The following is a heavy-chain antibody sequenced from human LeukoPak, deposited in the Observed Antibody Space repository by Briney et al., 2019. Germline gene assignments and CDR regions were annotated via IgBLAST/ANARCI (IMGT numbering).Heavy chain of an antibody. Sequence: SETLSLTCAVYGGSFSGYYWSWIRQPPGKGLEWIGEINHSGSTNYNPPLKSRVTISVDTSKNQFSLKLSSVAAADTAVYYCARGFVTMVRGVILDYWGQGTLVTVSS. V-gene: IGHV4-34*01. CDR2: INHSGST. CDR1: GGSFSGYY. CDR3: ARGFVTMVRGVILDY. D-gene: IGHD3-10*01. J-gene: IGHJ4*02.